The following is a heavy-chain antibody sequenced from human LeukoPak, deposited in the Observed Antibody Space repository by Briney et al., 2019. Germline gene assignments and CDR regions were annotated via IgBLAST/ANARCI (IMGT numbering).Heavy chain of an antibody. Sequence: GGSLRLSCAASGFTFSSYEMNWVRQAPGKGLEWVSYISSSGSTIYYADSVKGRFTISRDNAKNTLYLQMNSLRAEDTAVYYCARDYGGYRDYYYYMDVWGKGTTVTISS. CDR1: GFTFSSYE. CDR2: ISSSGSTI. D-gene: IGHD5-12*01. J-gene: IGHJ6*03. V-gene: IGHV3-48*03. CDR3: ARDYGGYRDYYYYMDV.